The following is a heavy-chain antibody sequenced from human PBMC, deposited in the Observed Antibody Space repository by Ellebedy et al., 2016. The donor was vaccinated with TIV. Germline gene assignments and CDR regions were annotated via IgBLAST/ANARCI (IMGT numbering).Heavy chain of an antibody. CDR2: IYNSGTT. CDR1: GGSISTYY. Sequence: MPSETLSLTCSVSGGSISTYYWSWIRQSPGKGLEWIGYIYNSGTTNYNPALRSRVTLSIDTSKNQFSLKANSVTAADMAVYYCARSSEVVPTIGLTHFAYWGQGILVTISS. D-gene: IGHD2-21*01. J-gene: IGHJ4*02. CDR3: ARSSEVVPTIGLTHFAY. V-gene: IGHV4-59*01.